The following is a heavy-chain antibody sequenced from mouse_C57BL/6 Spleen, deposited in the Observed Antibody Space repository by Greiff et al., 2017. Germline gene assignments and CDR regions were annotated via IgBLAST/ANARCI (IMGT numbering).Heavy chain of an antibody. Sequence: EVKLEESGGGLVKPGGSLKLSCAASGFTFSDYGMHWVRQAPEKGLEWVAYISSGSSTIYYAATVKGRFTISRDNAKNTLFLQMTSLRSEDTAMYYCAREDYWGQGTTLTVSS. CDR3: AREDY. CDR1: GFTFSDYG. CDR2: ISSGSSTI. V-gene: IGHV5-17*01. J-gene: IGHJ2*01.